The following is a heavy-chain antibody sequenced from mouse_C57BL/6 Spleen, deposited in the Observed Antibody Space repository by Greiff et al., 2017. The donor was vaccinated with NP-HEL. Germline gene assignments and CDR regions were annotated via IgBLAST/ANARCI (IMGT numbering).Heavy chain of an antibody. D-gene: IGHD2-1*01. J-gene: IGHJ4*01. Sequence: VQLQQSGPGLVQPSQSLSITCTVSGFSLTSYGVHWVRQSPGKGLEWLGVIWSGGSTDYNAAFISRLSISKDNSKSQVFFKMNSLQADDTAIYYCARKGGDGNRGDYYAMDYWGQGTSVTVSS. CDR1: GFSLTSYG. CDR2: IWSGGST. V-gene: IGHV2-2*01. CDR3: ARKGGDGNRGDYYAMDY.